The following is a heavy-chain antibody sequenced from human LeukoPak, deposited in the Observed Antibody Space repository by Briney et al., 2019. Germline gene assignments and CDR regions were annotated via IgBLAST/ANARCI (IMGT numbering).Heavy chain of an antibody. V-gene: IGHV6-1*01. CDR2: TYYRSKWYD. J-gene: IGHJ5*02. D-gene: IGHD2-15*01. CDR3: ARGGRGFDP. Sequence: PSQTLSLTCAISGDSVSNNSTVWNWIRQSPSGGLEWLGRTYYRSKWYDDYAVSVKSRITINPDTSKNQFSLQLNSVTPEDTAVYYCARGGRGFDPWGQGTLVTVSS. CDR1: GDSVSNNSTV.